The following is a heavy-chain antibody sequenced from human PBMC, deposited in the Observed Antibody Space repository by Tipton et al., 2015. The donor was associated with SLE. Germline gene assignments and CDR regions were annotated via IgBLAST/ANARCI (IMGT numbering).Heavy chain of an antibody. V-gene: IGHV1-69*01. CDR1: GDTFNNYG. CDR3: ARGAYGGNSGYDY. CDR2: IIPHFGIP. Sequence: QSGAEVKKPGSSVKVSCKASGDTFNNYGISWVRQAPGQAPEWLGGIIPHFGIPNYAQKFQDRVTLTSDESTTTAYMELNSLRSEDTVVYYCARGAYGGNSGYDYWGQGTLVTVSS. D-gene: IGHD4-23*01. J-gene: IGHJ4*02.